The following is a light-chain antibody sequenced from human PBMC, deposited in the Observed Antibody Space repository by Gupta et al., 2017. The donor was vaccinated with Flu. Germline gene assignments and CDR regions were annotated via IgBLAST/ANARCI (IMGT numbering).Light chain of an antibody. CDR3: QQRSNWPPIT. Sequence: ERATRACRASQSVNNYLAWYQQKPGQAPRLVIYDASNRATGIPARFSGSGSGTDFTLTISSLEPEDFAVYYCQQRSNWPPITFGQGARLEIK. CDR2: DAS. V-gene: IGKV3-11*01. CDR1: QSVNNY. J-gene: IGKJ5*01.